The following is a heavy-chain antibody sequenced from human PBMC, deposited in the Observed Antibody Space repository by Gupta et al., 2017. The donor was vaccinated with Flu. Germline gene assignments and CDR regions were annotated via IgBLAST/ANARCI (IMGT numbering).Heavy chain of an antibody. CDR3: ARESDTAMVPPDH. J-gene: IGHJ4*02. Sequence: EVHLVESAGGLVKPGGSLRRSCAASGFDFNYYTLNLVRQAPGKGLGWLSSISGSSTFIYYADSVKCRFTVSRDNAKNSLDLQMSSLGAEDTGLYFCARESDTAMVPPDHWGQGTLVTVSS. D-gene: IGHD5-18*01. CDR1: GFDFNYYT. V-gene: IGHV3-21*01. CDR2: ISGSSTFI.